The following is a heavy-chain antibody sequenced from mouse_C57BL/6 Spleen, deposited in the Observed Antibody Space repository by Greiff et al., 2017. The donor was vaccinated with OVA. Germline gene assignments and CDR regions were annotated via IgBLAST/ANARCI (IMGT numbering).Heavy chain of an antibody. V-gene: IGHV1-5*01. CDR1: GYTFTSYW. CDR3: TRWSTVVEGGWFAY. D-gene: IGHD1-1*01. CDR2: IYPGNSDT. J-gene: IGHJ3*01. Sequence: VQLQQSGTVLARPGASVKMSCKTSGYTFTSYWMHWVKQRPGQGLEWIGAIYPGNSDTSYNQKFKGKAKLTAVTSASTAYMELSSLTNEDSAVYYCTRWSTVVEGGWFAYWGQGTLVTVSA.